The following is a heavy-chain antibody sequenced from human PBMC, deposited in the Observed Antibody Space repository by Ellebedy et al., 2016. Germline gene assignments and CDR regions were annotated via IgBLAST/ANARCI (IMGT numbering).Heavy chain of an antibody. CDR3: ARPTLAGEIYDS. CDR2: IYSGGST. CDR1: GFTVSNTY. J-gene: IGHJ5*02. Sequence: GESLKISCAASGFTVSNTYMGWVRQAPGKGLDWVSVIYSGGSTYYADSVKGRFTISRDNAKNSVYLQMNSLRVEDTAMYYCARPTLAGEIYDSWGQGTLVTVSS. D-gene: IGHD6-19*01. V-gene: IGHV3-53*01.